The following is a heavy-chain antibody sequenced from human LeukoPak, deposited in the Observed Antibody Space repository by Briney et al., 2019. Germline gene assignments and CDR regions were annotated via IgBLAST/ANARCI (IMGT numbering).Heavy chain of an antibody. CDR1: GYTFTGYY. V-gene: IGHV1-2*02. D-gene: IGHD2-15*01. J-gene: IGHJ6*03. CDR3: ARRSPSRGGPTLGYYYYYMDV. CDR2: INPNSGGT. Sequence: GASVKVSFKASGYTFTGYYMHWVRQAPGRGLEGMGWINPNSGGTNYAQKFQGRVTMTRDTSISTAYMELSRLRSDDTAVYYCARRSPSRGGPTLGYYYYYMDVWGKGTTVTVSS.